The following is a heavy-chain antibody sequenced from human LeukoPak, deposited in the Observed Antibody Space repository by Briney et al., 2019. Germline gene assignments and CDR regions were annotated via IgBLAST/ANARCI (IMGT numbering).Heavy chain of an antibody. J-gene: IGHJ4*02. D-gene: IGHD3-22*01. V-gene: IGHV3-9*01. CDR3: ASPVVVKGSFDY. CDR2: ISWNSGSI. Sequence: GGSLRLSCAASGFTFDDYAMHWVRQAPGKGLEWVSGISWNSGSIGYADSVKGRFTISRDNAKNSLYLQMNSLRAEDTAVYYCASPVVVKGSFDYWGQGTLVTVSS. CDR1: GFTFDDYA.